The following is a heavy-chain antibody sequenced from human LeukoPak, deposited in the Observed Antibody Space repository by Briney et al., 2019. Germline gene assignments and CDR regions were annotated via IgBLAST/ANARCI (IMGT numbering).Heavy chain of an antibody. V-gene: IGHV1-18*01. CDR3: ARDRVGATGGHLLDY. J-gene: IGHJ4*02. CDR2: ISAYNGNT. D-gene: IGHD1-26*01. Sequence: ASVKVSCKASGYTFTSYGISWVRQAPGQGLEWMGWISAYNGNTNYAQKLQGRVTMTTDTSTSTAYMELRSLRSDDTAVYYCARDRVGATGGHLLDYWGQGTLVTVSS. CDR1: GYTFTSYG.